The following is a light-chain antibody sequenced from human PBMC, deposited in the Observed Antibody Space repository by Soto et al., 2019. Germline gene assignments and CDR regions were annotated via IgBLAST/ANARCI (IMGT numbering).Light chain of an antibody. CDR1: QSISRW. Sequence: DIQMTQSPSTLSASIGDRVTITCRASQSISRWLAWYQKKPGKATKLMIYDASTLQSGVPSMLSGSGSGTELTLTISRLQPDDFATYFRQQYKXYSTFGGRTKV. J-gene: IGKJ4*01. CDR3: QQYKXYST. V-gene: IGKV1-5*01. CDR2: DAS.